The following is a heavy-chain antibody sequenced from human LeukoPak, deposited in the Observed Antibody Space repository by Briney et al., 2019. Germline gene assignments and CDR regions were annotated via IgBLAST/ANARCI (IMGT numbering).Heavy chain of an antibody. V-gene: IGHV4-59*08. Sequence: SETLSLTCTVSGGSISSYYWSWIRQPPGKGLEWIGYIYYSGSTNYNPSLKSRVTISVDTSKNQFSLKESSVTAADTAVYYCARLHYGGNYGYYYYYMDVWGKGTTVTISS. J-gene: IGHJ6*03. CDR3: ARLHYGGNYGYYYYYMDV. D-gene: IGHD4-23*01. CDR2: IYYSGST. CDR1: GGSISSYY.